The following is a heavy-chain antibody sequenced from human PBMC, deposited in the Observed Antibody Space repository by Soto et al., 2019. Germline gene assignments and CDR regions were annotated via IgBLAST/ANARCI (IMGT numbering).Heavy chain of an antibody. CDR3: AHRAASGVVDY. Sequence: QITLKESGPTLVKPTQTLTLTCTFSGFSLSTSGVGVGWIRQPPGKALEWLALIYWDDDKRYIPSLKSRITITKHTAKNQGVLTMTNRDPVDTATYSCAHRAASGVVDYGGQGTLVTVSS. V-gene: IGHV2-5*02. CDR1: GFSLSTSGVG. CDR2: IYWDDDK. J-gene: IGHJ4*02. D-gene: IGHD1-26*01.